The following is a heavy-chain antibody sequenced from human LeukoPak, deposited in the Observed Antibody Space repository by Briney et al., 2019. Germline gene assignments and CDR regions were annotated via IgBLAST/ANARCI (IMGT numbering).Heavy chain of an antibody. J-gene: IGHJ6*02. V-gene: IGHV1-46*01. CDR2: INPSGGST. CDR3: ARSDLENDYGDYVGRYGMDV. Sequence: ASVKVSCKASGYTLTSYYMHWVRQAPGHGLEWMGIINPSGGSTSYAQKFQGRVTMTRDTSTSTVYMELRSLRSDDTAVYYCARSDLENDYGDYVGRYGMDVWGQGTTVTVSS. D-gene: IGHD4-17*01. CDR1: GYTLTSYY.